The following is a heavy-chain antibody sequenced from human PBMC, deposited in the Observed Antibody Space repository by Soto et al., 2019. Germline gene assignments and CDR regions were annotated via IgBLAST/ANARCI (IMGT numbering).Heavy chain of an antibody. CDR3: AKHPIFGVVTHYFAH. CDR2: IGGGGHDT. Sequence: DVHLLESGGSLVQPGGSLRLSCSASGFAFSAYAMSWVRQAPHKGLEWVSGIGGGGHDTRYGDSVKGRFTISRDNSRNTLYLEMNRLTAEYTAVYYCAKHPIFGVVTHYFAHWGRGILVTVSS. J-gene: IGHJ4*02. D-gene: IGHD3-3*01. CDR1: GFAFSAYA. V-gene: IGHV3-23*01.